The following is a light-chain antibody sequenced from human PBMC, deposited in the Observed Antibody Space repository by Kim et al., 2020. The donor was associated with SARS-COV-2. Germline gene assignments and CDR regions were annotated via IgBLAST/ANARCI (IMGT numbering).Light chain of an antibody. CDR3: QAWDSSTYV. V-gene: IGLV3-1*01. Sequence: VSPGQTADVTCSGDKLRDKYVCWNQHKPGQSPVVVIYQYTRRPSGIPERFSGSKSGNTATLTISGTQAMDEADYYCQAWDSSTYVFGAGSMVNVL. CDR1: KLRDKY. CDR2: QYT. J-gene: IGLJ1*01.